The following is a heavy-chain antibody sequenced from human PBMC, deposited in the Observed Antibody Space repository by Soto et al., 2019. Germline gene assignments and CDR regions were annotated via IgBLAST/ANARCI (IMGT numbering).Heavy chain of an antibody. J-gene: IGHJ4*02. V-gene: IGHV3-30-3*01. D-gene: IGHD1-26*01. CDR1: GFTVSAYT. Sequence: QVQLVESGGGVVQPGRSLRLSCAASGFTVSAYTMHCVGQAPGKGLEWVAVISSDGNHKYYTDSVKGRFTISRDTSTNTLYLQMNSLRAEDTAVYYCARWEQPLFDYWCQGTLVTVSS. CDR2: ISSDGNHK. CDR3: ARWEQPLFDY.